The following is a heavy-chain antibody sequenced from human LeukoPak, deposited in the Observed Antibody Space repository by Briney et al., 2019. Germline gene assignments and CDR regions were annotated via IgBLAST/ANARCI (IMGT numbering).Heavy chain of an antibody. CDR2: ISYDGSNK. J-gene: IGHJ4*02. D-gene: IGHD2-21*02. CDR3: ARPSLYCGGDCSNPSYFDY. Sequence: GGSLRLSCAASGFTFSSYAMHWVRQAPGKGLEWVAVISYDGSNKYYADSAKGRFTISRDNSKNTLYLQMNSLRAEDTAVYYCARPSLYCGGDCSNPSYFDYWGQGTLVTVSS. CDR1: GFTFSSYA. V-gene: IGHV3-30-3*01.